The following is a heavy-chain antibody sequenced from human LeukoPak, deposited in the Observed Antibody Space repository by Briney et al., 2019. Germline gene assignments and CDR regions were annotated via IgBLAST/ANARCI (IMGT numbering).Heavy chain of an antibody. CDR1: GFSFSIYW. Sequence: SGGSLRLSCAASGFSFSIYWMHWVRQAPGKGLVWVSRINNDGSSTNYADSVKGRFTISRDNAKNTLYLQMNSLRAEDTAVYYCAKVLNRQWLVLGYWGQGTLVTVSP. CDR3: AKVLNRQWLVLGY. J-gene: IGHJ4*02. CDR2: INNDGSST. D-gene: IGHD6-19*01. V-gene: IGHV3-74*01.